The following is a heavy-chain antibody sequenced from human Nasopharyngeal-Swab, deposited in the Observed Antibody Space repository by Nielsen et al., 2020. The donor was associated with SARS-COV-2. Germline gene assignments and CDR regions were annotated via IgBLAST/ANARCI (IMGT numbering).Heavy chain of an antibody. CDR3: ARDRYSSA. D-gene: IGHD6-19*01. V-gene: IGHV3-7*01. CDR2: IKEDGSET. J-gene: IGHJ4*02. CDR1: GFTFSSYW. Sequence: GGSLRLSCAASGFTFSSYWMTWVRQTPGKGLEWVANIKEDGSETNYVESVKGRFTISRDNAKNSLYLQMNSLRAEDTAVYHCARDRYSSAWGQGSLVTVSS.